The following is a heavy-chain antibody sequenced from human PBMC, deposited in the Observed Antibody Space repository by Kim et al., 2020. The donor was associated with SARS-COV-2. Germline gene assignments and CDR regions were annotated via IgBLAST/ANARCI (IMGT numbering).Heavy chain of an antibody. CDR2: ISYDGSNK. D-gene: IGHD3-22*01. J-gene: IGHJ6*02. Sequence: GGSLRLSCAASGFTFSSYGMHWVRQAPGKGLEWVAVISYDGSNKYYADSVKGRFTISRDSSKNTLYLQMNSLRAEDTAVYYCAKDGAYYYDSSGPNSVLNYYGMDVWGQGTTVTVSS. CDR3: AKDGAYYYDSSGPNSVLNYYGMDV. CDR1: GFTFSSYG. V-gene: IGHV3-30*18.